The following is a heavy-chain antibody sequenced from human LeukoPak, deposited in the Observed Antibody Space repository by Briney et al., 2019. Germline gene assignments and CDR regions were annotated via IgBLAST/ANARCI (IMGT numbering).Heavy chain of an antibody. CDR3: ARVPNWNPYFDY. V-gene: IGHV4-4*02. D-gene: IGHD1-20*01. CDR2: IYHSGST. J-gene: IGHJ4*02. Sequence: SETLSLTCAVSGGSISSSNWWSWIRQPPGKGLEWIGEIYHSGSTNYNPSLKSRVTISVDTSKNQFSLKLSSVTAADTAVYYCARVPNWNPYFDYWGQGTLVTVSS. CDR1: GGSISSSNW.